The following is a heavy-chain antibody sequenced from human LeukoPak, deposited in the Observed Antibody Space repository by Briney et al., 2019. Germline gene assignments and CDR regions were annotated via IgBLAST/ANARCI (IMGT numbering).Heavy chain of an antibody. J-gene: IGHJ3*02. Sequence: GSLRLSCAASGFTFSSYSMNWARQPPGKGLEWIGSIYFDGSTYYNPSLKSRVTISLHTSNNQFSLKLRSVTTADTAVYYCAREDSGNSDDSLDIWGQGTMVTVSS. V-gene: IGHV4-39*07. CDR2: IYFDGST. D-gene: IGHD4-23*01. CDR1: GFTFSSYS. CDR3: AREDSGNSDDSLDI.